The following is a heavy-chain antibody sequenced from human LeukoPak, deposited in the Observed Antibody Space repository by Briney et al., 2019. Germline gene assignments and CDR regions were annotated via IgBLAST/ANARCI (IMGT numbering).Heavy chain of an antibody. CDR1: GFIFTDYW. V-gene: IGHV3-7*01. D-gene: IGHD3-3*01. CDR2: IKYDGIDK. Sequence: GGSLRLSCAASGFIFTDYWMNWVRQAPGKGLEWVAMIKYDGIDKQYLDSVKGRFTISRDNAKNTLYLQMNSLRAEDTAVYYCARERYDFWSGYYDPFDYWGQGTLVTVSS. CDR3: ARERYDFWSGYYDPFDY. J-gene: IGHJ4*02.